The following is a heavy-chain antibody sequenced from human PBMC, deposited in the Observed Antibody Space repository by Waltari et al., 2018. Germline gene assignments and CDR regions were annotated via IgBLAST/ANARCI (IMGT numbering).Heavy chain of an antibody. CDR2: IIPIFGTA. Sequence: QVQLVQSGAEVKKPGSSVKVSCKASGGTFSSYAISWVRQAPGQGLEWMGGIIPIFGTANYAQKFQGRVTIPADKSTSTAYMELSSLRSEDTAVYYCASRPYDFWSGYYINYFDYWGQGTLVTVSS. J-gene: IGHJ4*02. CDR3: ASRPYDFWSGYYINYFDY. CDR1: GGTFSSYA. V-gene: IGHV1-69*14. D-gene: IGHD3-3*01.